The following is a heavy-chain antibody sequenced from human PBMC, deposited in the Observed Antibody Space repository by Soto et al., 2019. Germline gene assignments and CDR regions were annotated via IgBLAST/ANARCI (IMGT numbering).Heavy chain of an antibody. Sequence: GASVKVACKASGYIVTSCAVHGVRQAPGHRLEWMGWISPDNDNTRYSQKFQGRVTITSDTSASTAYLELSSLRSEDTAVYYCARTPGSSAWDINAFWGQGTLVTVSS. CDR2: ISPDNDNT. D-gene: IGHD6-19*01. J-gene: IGHJ4*02. V-gene: IGHV1-3*01. CDR1: GYIVTSCA. CDR3: ARTPGSSAWDINAF.